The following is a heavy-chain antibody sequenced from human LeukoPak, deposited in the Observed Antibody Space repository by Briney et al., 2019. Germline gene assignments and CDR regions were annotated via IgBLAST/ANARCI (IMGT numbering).Heavy chain of an antibody. CDR2: IKQDATEK. V-gene: IGHV3-7*01. J-gene: IGHJ4*02. CDR1: GFTFSNYW. CDR3: ARDRGYSTFDY. Sequence: GGSLRLSCAASGFTFSNYWMSWVRQAPGKGLEWVANIKQDATEKNYVDSVKGRFTISRDNAKNSLYLQMNSLRVEDTAVYYCARDRGYSTFDYWGQGTLVTVSS. D-gene: IGHD3-22*01.